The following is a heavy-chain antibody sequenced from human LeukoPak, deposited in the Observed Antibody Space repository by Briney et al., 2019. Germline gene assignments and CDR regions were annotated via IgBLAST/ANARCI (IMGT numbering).Heavy chain of an antibody. Sequence: SETLSLTCAVYGRSFSGYYWSWIRQPPGKGLEWIGEINHSGSTNYNPSLKSRVTISVDTSKNQFSLNLRSVTTADTAVYYCARVSFSLIGVVTAHFDSWGQGTLVAVSS. CDR2: INHSGST. V-gene: IGHV4-34*01. J-gene: IGHJ4*02. CDR3: ARVSFSLIGVVTAHFDS. D-gene: IGHD3-3*01. CDR1: GRSFSGYY.